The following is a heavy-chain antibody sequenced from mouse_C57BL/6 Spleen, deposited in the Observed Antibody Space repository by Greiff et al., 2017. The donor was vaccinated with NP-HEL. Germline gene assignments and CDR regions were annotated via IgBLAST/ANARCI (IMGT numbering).Heavy chain of an antibody. CDR2: IDPSDSYT. Sequence: QVQLQQPGAELVMPGASVKLSCKASGYTFTSYWMHWVKQRPGQGLEWIGEIDPSDSYTNYNQKFKGKSTLTVDKSSSTAYMQLSSLTSEDSAVHYCATYSNYVAYWGQGTLVTVSA. CDR1: GYTFTSYW. J-gene: IGHJ3*01. D-gene: IGHD2-5*01. V-gene: IGHV1-69*01. CDR3: ATYSNYVAY.